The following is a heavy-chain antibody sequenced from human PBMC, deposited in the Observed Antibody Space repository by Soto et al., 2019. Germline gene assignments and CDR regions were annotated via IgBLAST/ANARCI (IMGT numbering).Heavy chain of an antibody. D-gene: IGHD6-13*01. V-gene: IGHV4-39*01. Sequence: QLQLQESGPGLVKPSETLSLTCTVSGGSISSSSFHWGWIRQPPGKGLEWIGSNSGSTSYSPSLKSRVTISVDTSKNQFSLKLSSVTAADTAVYYCARRERAAGTDWWFDPWGQGTLVTVSS. CDR1: GGSISSSSFH. CDR2: NSGST. CDR3: ARRERAAGTDWWFDP. J-gene: IGHJ5*02.